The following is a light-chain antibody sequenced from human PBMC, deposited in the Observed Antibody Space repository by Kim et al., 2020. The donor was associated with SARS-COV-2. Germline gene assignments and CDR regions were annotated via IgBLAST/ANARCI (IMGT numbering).Light chain of an antibody. J-gene: IGKJ1*01. V-gene: IGKV4-1*01. CDR1: QSVLCSPNNRNY. Sequence: VTNNSESTQSVLCSPNNRNYKALYQRNPRQPTKKPISCRSTRKSGVFDRFSGSGSWTDFTLTISTLQAEAVALYHCLQYYSPPRTFGQGSKVDIK. CDR2: CRS. CDR3: LQYYSPPRT.